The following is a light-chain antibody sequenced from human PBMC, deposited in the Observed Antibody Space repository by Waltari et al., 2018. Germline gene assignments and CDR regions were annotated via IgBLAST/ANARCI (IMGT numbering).Light chain of an antibody. Sequence: EIVLTQSPGTLSLSPGERATLSCRASPSVSRTLAWYQQKPGQAPRLLIYDASIRATGIPDRFSGSGSGTDFSLTISRLEPGDFAVYYCQKYGTLPATFGQGTTVEIK. V-gene: IGKV3-20*01. J-gene: IGKJ1*01. CDR3: QKYGTLPAT. CDR1: PSVSRT. CDR2: DAS.